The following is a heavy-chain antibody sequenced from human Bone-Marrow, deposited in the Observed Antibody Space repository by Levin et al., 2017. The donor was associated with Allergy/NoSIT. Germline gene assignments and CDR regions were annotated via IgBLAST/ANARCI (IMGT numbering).Heavy chain of an antibody. D-gene: IGHD3/OR15-3a*01. V-gene: IGHV4-4*02. Sequence: SETLSLTCTVSGDFISSSNWWSCVRQPPGKGLEWIGEIYHSGSTNYNPSLKSRVTISVDKSKNQFSLKLSTVTAADTAVYYCARDGHYYYYMDVWGKGTTVTVSS. J-gene: IGHJ6*03. CDR1: GDFISSSNW. CDR2: IYHSGST. CDR3: ARDGHYYYYMDV.